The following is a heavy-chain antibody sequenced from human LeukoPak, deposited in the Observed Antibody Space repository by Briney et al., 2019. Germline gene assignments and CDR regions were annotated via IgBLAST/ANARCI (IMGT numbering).Heavy chain of an antibody. V-gene: IGHV4-59*01. Sequence: SETLSLTCTVSGGSISSYYWSWIRQPPVKGLEWIGYIYYSGSTNYNPSLKSRVTISVDTSKNQFSLKLSSVTAADTAVYYCARYHPSGYDAFDIWGQGTMVTVSS. CDR2: IYYSGST. J-gene: IGHJ3*02. CDR3: ARYHPSGYDAFDI. D-gene: IGHD3-22*01. CDR1: GGSISSYY.